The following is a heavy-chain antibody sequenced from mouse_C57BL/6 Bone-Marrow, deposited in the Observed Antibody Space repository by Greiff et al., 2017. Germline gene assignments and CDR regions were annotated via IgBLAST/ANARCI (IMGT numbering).Heavy chain of an antibody. CDR3: ARNYYGIDAMDY. D-gene: IGHD1-1*01. V-gene: IGHV1-69*01. CDR2: IDPSDSYT. CDR1: GYTFTSYW. J-gene: IGHJ4*01. Sequence: QVQLKQPGAELVMPGASVKLSCKASGYTFTSYWMHWVKQRPGQGLEWIGEIDPSDSYTNYNQKFKGKSTLTVDKSSRTAYMQHSSLTSEDSAVYYCARNYYGIDAMDYWGQGTSVTVSS.